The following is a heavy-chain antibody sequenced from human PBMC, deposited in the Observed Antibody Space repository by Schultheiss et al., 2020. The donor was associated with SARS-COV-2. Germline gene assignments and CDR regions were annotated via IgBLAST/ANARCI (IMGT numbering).Heavy chain of an antibody. CDR1: GFTFSDYY. D-gene: IGHD4-17*01. J-gene: IGHJ4*02. CDR2: INSDGSST. Sequence: GGSLRLSCAASGFTFSDYYMSWIRQAPGKGLVWVSRINSDGSSTSYADSVKGRFTISRDNAKNTLYLQMNSLKTEDTAVYYCTRVGNGYGDYVPFDHWGQGTLVTVSS. V-gene: IGHV3-74*01. CDR3: TRVGNGYGDYVPFDH.